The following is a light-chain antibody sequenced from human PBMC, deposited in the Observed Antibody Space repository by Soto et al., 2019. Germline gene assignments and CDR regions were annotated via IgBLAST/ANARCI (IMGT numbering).Light chain of an antibody. CDR2: DVS. Sequence: QSALTQPASVSGSPGQSITTSCTGTSSDVGGYNYVSWYQQHPGKAPKLMIYDVSNRPSGVSNRFSGSKSGNTASLTISGLQAEDEADYYCSSYTSSRTFVFGGGTKLTVL. CDR1: SSDVGGYNY. V-gene: IGLV2-14*01. CDR3: SSYTSSRTFV. J-gene: IGLJ2*01.